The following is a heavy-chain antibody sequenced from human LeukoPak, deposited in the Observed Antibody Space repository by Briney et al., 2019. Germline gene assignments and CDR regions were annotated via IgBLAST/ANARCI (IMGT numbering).Heavy chain of an antibody. CDR2: IFYTGNT. J-gene: IGHJ4*02. CDR1: GGSIRIGGFY. D-gene: IGHD1-1*01. V-gene: IGHV4-31*03. CDR3: VRVTPGHIDN. Sequence: SETLSLTCTVSGGSIRIGGFYWSWIRQYPGKGLEWIGYIFYTGNTHYNPSLQSRVAISIDTSKNQFSLKVNSVTAADTAVYYCVRVTPGHIDNWGQGTLVTVSS.